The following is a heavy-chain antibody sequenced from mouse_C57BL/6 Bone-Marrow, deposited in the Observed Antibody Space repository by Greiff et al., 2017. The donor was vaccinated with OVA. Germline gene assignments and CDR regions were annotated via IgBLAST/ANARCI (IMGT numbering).Heavy chain of an antibody. CDR2: IDPSDSET. V-gene: IGHV1-52*01. CDR1: GYTFTSYW. CDR3: ARDYYGSSYEDYFDY. J-gene: IGHJ2*01. D-gene: IGHD1-1*01. Sequence: QVQLQQPGAELVRPGSSVKLSCKASGYTFTSYWMHWVKQRPIQGLEWIGNIDPSDSETHYNQKFKGKATLTVDKSSSTAYMQLSSLTSEDSAVYYCARDYYGSSYEDYFDYWGQGTTLTVSS.